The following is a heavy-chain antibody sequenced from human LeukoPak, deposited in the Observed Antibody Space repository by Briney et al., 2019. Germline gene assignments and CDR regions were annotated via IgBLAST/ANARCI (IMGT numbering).Heavy chain of an antibody. D-gene: IGHD3-3*01. CDR3: ARGSYVLRFLEWSRKNWFDP. Sequence: ASVKVSCKASGYTFTSYDINWVRQATGQGLEWMGWMNPNSGNTGYAQKFQGRVTMTRNTSKSTVYMELSSLRSEDTAVYYCARGSYVLRFLEWSRKNWFDPWGQGTLVTVSS. CDR1: GYTFTSYD. CDR2: MNPNSGNT. V-gene: IGHV1-8*01. J-gene: IGHJ5*02.